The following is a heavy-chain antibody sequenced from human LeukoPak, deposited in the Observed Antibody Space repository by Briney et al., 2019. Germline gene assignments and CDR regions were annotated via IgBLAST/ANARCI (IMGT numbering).Heavy chain of an antibody. D-gene: IGHD6-13*01. V-gene: IGHV3-23*01. Sequence: GGSLRLSCAASGFTFSSYAMSWVRQAPGKGLEWVSAIGTSGGDTNYADSVKGRFTISRDNSKNTLYLQMNSLRAEDTAVYYGAKKIAAGTLSFDYWGQGTLVTVSS. J-gene: IGHJ4*02. CDR2: IGTSGGDT. CDR3: AKKIAAGTLSFDY. CDR1: GFTFSSYA.